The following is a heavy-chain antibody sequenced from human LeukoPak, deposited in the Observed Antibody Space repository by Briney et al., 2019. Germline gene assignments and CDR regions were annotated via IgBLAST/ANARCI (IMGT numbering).Heavy chain of an antibody. J-gene: IGHJ6*02. CDR1: GITFSSAE. CDR2: ISSSGTTI. CDR3: ARDRGIFTRYYYAMDV. Sequence: PGGSLRLSCVASGITFSSAEMNWVRQAPGKGLEWISYISSSGTTIHYVDSVKGRFTVSRDNGEHSLYLQMSSLRAEDTAVYYCARDRGIFTRYYYAMDVWGQGTTVTVSS. V-gene: IGHV3-48*03. D-gene: IGHD2-15*01.